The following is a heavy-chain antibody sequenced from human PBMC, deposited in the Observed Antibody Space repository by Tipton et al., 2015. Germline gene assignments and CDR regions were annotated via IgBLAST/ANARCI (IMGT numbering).Heavy chain of an antibody. J-gene: IGHJ6*02. D-gene: IGHD3-3*01. V-gene: IGHV4-4*07. Sequence: TLSLTCSVSGASVSSYYWSWMRQPAGKGLEWIGRIYTSGSTNYNPSLKSRVTMSVDTSKNQFSLKLSSVTAADTAVYYCARLFPSVTHYDFWSGPSRDYYGMDVWGQGTTVTVSS. CDR2: IYTSGST. CDR3: ARLFPSVTHYDFWSGPSRDYYGMDV. CDR1: GASVSSYY.